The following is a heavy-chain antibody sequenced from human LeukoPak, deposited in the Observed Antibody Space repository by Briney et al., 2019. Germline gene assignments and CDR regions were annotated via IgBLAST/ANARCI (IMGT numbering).Heavy chain of an antibody. CDR2: INHSGST. CDR3: ARSYAHDY. D-gene: IGHD2-2*01. Sequence: SETLSLTFAVYGGSFIGDYWSWIRQPPGKGLEWIGEINHSGSTNYNPSLKSRVTISVDTSKNQFSLKLSSVTAADTAVYYCARSYAHDYWGQGTLVTVSS. CDR1: GGSFIGDY. J-gene: IGHJ4*02. V-gene: IGHV4-34*01.